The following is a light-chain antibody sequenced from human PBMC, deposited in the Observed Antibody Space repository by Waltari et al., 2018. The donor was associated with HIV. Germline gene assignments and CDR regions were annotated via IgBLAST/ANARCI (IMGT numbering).Light chain of an antibody. V-gene: IGKV3-15*01. J-gene: IGKJ5*01. Sequence: EIVMAQSPATLSVSPGDRATLSCRASQSVDNNVAWYQQHPVHAPRRLSYGSVTWATGVPARFSGRGSVTDFTLIISSQQSEDFAVYYCQHYNTQQYKNWPPITFGQGTRLGIK. CDR2: GSV. CDR1: QSVDNN. CDR3: QHYNTQQYKNWPPIT.